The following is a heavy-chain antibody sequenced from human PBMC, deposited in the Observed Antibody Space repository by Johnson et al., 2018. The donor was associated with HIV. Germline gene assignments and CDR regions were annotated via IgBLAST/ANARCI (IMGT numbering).Heavy chain of an antibody. V-gene: IGHV3-66*01. CDR3: ARACRDGYTCDVYDV. Sequence: SSYYMSWVRQAPGKGLEWVSVLFSGGTTYYADSVRGRFTISRDNSKNTLFLQMNSLRAEDTAVFYCARACRDGYTCDVYDVWGQGTMVTVSS. J-gene: IGHJ3*01. CDR1: SSYY. CDR2: LFSGGTT. D-gene: IGHD5-24*01.